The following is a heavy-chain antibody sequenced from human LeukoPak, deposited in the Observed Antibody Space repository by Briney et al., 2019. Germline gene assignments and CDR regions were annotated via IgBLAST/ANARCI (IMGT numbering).Heavy chain of an antibody. CDR3: ARKTYYYDTSPAGWFDT. Sequence: GESLRLSCAASGFTFTTYWMTWVRQAPGKGLEWVANINQDGTEKYYVDSVEGRFTISRDNAKNSLYLQMNSLSAEDTAIYYCARKTYYYDTSPAGWFDTWGQGTLGTVSS. D-gene: IGHD3-22*01. CDR2: INQDGTEK. J-gene: IGHJ5*02. V-gene: IGHV3-7*01. CDR1: GFTFTTYW.